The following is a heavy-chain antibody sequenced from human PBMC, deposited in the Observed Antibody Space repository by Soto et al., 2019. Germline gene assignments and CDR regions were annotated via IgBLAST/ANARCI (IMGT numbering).Heavy chain of an antibody. J-gene: IGHJ6*02. CDR2: IWYDGSNK. D-gene: IGHD2-2*01. CDR3: ARNQLPGGYYYYGMDV. V-gene: IGHV3-33*01. Sequence: QVQLVESGGGVVQPGRSLRLSCAASGFTFSSYGMHWVRQAPGKGLEWVAVIWYDGSNKYYADSVKGRFTISRDNSKNTLYLQMNSLRAEDTAVYYCARNQLPGGYYYYGMDVWGQGTTVTVSS. CDR1: GFTFSSYG.